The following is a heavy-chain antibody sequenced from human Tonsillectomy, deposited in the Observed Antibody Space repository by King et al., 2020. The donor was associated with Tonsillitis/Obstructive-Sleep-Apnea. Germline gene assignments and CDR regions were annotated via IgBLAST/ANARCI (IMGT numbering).Heavy chain of an antibody. CDR3: AHQILGYCGRTSCYGPLDY. Sequence: FTLKESGPTLVKPTQTLTLTCTFSGFSLSASGVGVGWIRQPPGKALEWLALIYWDDDKRYSPSLKSRLTITKDTSENQVVLTMTNMDPVDTRTYYCAHQILGYCGRTSCYGPLDYWGQGTLVTVSS. J-gene: IGHJ4*02. D-gene: IGHD2-2*01. CDR1: GFSLSASGVG. V-gene: IGHV2-5*02. CDR2: IYWDDDK.